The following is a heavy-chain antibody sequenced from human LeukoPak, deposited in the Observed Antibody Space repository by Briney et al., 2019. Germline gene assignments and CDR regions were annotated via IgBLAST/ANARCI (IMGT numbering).Heavy chain of an antibody. CDR1: GYTFTSYD. J-gene: IGHJ4*02. V-gene: IGHV1-8*01. D-gene: IGHD6-13*01. Sequence: ASVKVSCKASGYTFTSYDINWVRQATGQGLEWMGWMNPNSGNTGYAQKFQGRVTMTRNTSISTAYMELSSLRSEDTAVYYCARNRLGPIAAAVPFDYWGQGTLVTVSS. CDR3: ARNRLGPIAAAVPFDY. CDR2: MNPNSGNT.